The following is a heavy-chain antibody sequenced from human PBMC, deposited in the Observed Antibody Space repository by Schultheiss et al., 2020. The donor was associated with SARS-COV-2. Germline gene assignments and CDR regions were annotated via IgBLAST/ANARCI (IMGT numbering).Heavy chain of an antibody. Sequence: SGPTLVKPTETLTLTCTVSGFSLSNARMGVRWIRQPPGKALEWLAHIFSNDEKSYSTSLKSRLTISKDTSKSQVVLTMTNMDPVDTATYYCARIRFFSVSSPGFDYWGQGTLVTVSS. J-gene: IGHJ4*02. CDR2: IFSNDEK. V-gene: IGHV2-26*01. D-gene: IGHD1-14*01. CDR1: GFSLSNARMG. CDR3: ARIRFFSVSSPGFDY.